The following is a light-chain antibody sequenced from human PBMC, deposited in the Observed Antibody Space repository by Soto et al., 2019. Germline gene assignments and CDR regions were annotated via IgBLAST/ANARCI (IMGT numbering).Light chain of an antibody. CDR2: GNS. CDR3: QSYDSSLSGSNVV. V-gene: IGLV1-40*01. J-gene: IGLJ2*01. Sequence: QPVLTQPPSVSGAPGQRVTISCTGSSSNIGAGYDVHWYQQLPGTAPKLLIYGNSNRPSGVPDRFSGSKSGTSASLAITRLQAEDEADYYCQSYDSSLSGSNVVFGGGTKLTVL. CDR1: SSNIGAGYD.